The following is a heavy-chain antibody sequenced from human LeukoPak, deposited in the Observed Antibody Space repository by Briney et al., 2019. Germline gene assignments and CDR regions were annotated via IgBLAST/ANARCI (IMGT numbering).Heavy chain of an antibody. Sequence: ASVKVSCKASGYTFTGYYMHWVRQAPGQGLEWMGWINPNSGGTNYAQKFQGRVTMTRDTSIGTAYMELSRLRSDDTAVYYCARGDKDIVVVPAAEALDYWGQGTLVTVSS. CDR3: ARGDKDIVVVPAAEALDY. D-gene: IGHD2-2*01. CDR2: INPNSGGT. V-gene: IGHV1-2*02. J-gene: IGHJ4*02. CDR1: GYTFTGYY.